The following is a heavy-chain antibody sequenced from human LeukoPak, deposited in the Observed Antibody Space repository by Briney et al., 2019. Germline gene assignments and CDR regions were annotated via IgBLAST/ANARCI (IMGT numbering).Heavy chain of an antibody. CDR2: ISSSGSTI. J-gene: IGHJ6*04. CDR3: AELGITMIGGV. V-gene: IGHV3-48*04. CDR1: GFTSSSYS. Sequence: AGGSLRLSCAAPGFTSSSYSMNWVRQAPGKGLEWVSYISSSGSTIYYADSVKGRFTISRDNAKNSLYLQMNSLRAEDTAVYYCAELGITMIGGVWGKGTTVTISS. D-gene: IGHD3-10*02.